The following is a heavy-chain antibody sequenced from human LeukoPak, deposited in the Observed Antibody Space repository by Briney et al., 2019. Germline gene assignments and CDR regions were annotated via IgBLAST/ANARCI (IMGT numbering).Heavy chain of an antibody. D-gene: IGHD6-19*01. Sequence: SETLSPTCTVSGGSISSSSYYWGWIRQPPGKGLEGIGSIYYSGSTYYNPSLRSRVTISVDTSKNQFSLKLSSVTAADTAVYYCARSGWYRGAFDIWGQGTMVTVSS. J-gene: IGHJ3*02. V-gene: IGHV4-39*01. CDR3: ARSGWYRGAFDI. CDR2: IYYSGST. CDR1: GGSISSSSYY.